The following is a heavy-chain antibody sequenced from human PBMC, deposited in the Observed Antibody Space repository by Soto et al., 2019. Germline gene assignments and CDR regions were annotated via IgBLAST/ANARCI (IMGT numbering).Heavy chain of an antibody. CDR1: GYTFTSHD. Sequence: QVQLVQSGAEMKKPGASVKVSCKASGYTFTSHDINWMRQTTGQGLEWMGWMNPNSGHTNYAQKFQGRVTMTMDTSISTAYMELTNLRSEDTAIYYCASDMSTNWGQGTLVTVSS. J-gene: IGHJ4*02. D-gene: IGHD2-2*01. V-gene: IGHV1-8*01. CDR3: ASDMSTN. CDR2: MNPNSGHT.